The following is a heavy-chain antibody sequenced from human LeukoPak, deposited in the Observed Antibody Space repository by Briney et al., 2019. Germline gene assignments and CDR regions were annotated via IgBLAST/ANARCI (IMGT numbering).Heavy chain of an antibody. CDR1: GYTFTGYY. D-gene: IGHD1-1*01. CDR2: INPNRGGT. CDR3: ARNDRDRDWFDP. Sequence: ASVKVSCKAYGYTFTGYYMHWVRQAPGQGLEWMGWINPNRGGTNYAQTFQGRVTMTRGTSISPAYMELSRLRSDDTAVYYCARNDRDRDWFDPWGQGTLVTVSS. V-gene: IGHV1-2*02. J-gene: IGHJ5*02.